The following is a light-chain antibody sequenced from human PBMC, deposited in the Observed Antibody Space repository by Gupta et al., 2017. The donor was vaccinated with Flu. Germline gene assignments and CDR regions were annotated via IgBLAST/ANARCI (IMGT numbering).Light chain of an antibody. CDR2: DAS. V-gene: IGKV1-33*01. CDR3: QQYDGLPYT. J-gene: IGKJ2*01. Sequence: DIQMTQSPSSLSASVGDRVTITCQAVQAITNSLAWYQQRPGKAPKLLIYDASTLETGVPSRFSGSGSGTDFTLTISSLQPEDIGTYYCQQYDGLPYTFGQGTQLEVK. CDR1: QAITNS.